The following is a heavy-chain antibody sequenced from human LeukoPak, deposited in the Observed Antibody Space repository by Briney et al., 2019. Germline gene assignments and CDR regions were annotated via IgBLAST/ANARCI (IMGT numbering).Heavy chain of an antibody. CDR1: GFTFSSYD. D-gene: IGHD2-15*01. V-gene: IGHV3-23*01. CDR3: AKGRSGWVVGASDY. J-gene: IGHJ4*02. CDR2: ISGSGSTT. Sequence: GGTLRLSCAASGFTFSSYDMSWVRQAPGKGLEWVSGISGSGSTTKYADSVKGRFTISRDNSKNTLYVQMNSLRAEDTAVYYCAKGRSGWVVGASDYWGQGTLVTVSS.